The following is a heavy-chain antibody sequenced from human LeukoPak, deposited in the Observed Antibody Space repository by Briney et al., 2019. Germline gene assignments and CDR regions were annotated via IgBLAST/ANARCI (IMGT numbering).Heavy chain of an antibody. CDR1: GFTVSDNF. D-gene: IGHD4-17*01. J-gene: IGHJ4*02. Sequence: GGSLTLSCAASGFTVSDNFVSWVRLAPGKGLEWSSIMYINGATFYPDSVKGRFTISRDNSMNTIYLQMNSLRAEDTAVYYCARARRCGLYNDYGSCFDLWGQGTLVTVSS. CDR2: MYINGAT. V-gene: IGHV3-53*01. CDR3: ARARRCGLYNDYGSCFDL.